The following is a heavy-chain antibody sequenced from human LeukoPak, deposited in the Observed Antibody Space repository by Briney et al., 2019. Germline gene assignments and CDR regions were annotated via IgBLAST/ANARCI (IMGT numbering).Heavy chain of an antibody. D-gene: IGHD1-14*01. J-gene: IGHJ4*02. Sequence: SETLSLTCTVSGGSISSYYWSWIRQPPGKGLEWIGYIYYSGSTYYNPSLKSRVTISVDTSKNQFSLKLSSVTAADTAVYYCARNRDSPYYFDYWGQGTLVTVSS. V-gene: IGHV4-59*01. CDR2: IYYSGST. CDR1: GGSISSYY. CDR3: ARNRDSPYYFDY.